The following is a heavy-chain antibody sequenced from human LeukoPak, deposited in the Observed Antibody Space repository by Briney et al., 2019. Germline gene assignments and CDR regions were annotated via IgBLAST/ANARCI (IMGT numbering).Heavy chain of an antibody. CDR2: ISGTSSYM. Sequence: GGSLRLSCVAYGYNFRDYSMNWVRQAPGKGLDWVSGISGTSSYMYYGDSVKGRFTVSRDNAKNSLYLQMESLRVEDTAVYYCARDLHYYGSGPWGQGTLVTVSS. CDR1: GYNFRDYS. CDR3: ARDLHYYGSGP. V-gene: IGHV3-21*01. J-gene: IGHJ5*02. D-gene: IGHD3-10*01.